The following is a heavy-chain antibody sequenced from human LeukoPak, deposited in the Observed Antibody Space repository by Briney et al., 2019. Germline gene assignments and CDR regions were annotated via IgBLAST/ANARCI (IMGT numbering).Heavy chain of an antibody. CDR2: LYYNRGA. Sequence: SQTLSLTCAVSGGSISGYYWSWSRQAPGKGVEWIGNLYYNRGAWYKSSLKSRVTTSVDTSKNEFSLRLSSVTAADTAVYYCARWSDCGGDCHILDYWGQGILVTVSS. J-gene: IGHJ4*02. CDR3: ARWSDCGGDCHILDY. D-gene: IGHD2-21*02. CDR1: GGSISGYY. V-gene: IGHV4-59*01.